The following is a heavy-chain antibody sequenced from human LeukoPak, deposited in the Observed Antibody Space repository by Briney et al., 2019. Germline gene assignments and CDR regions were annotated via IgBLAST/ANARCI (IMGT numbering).Heavy chain of an antibody. J-gene: IGHJ4*02. Sequence: GSLRLSCSASGFTFSSYSMNWVRQAPGKGLEWVSYISSSSSTIYYADSVKGRFTISRDNAKNSLYLQMNSLRAEDTAVYYCASVVAAIYFDYWGQGTLVTASS. D-gene: IGHD2-15*01. CDR2: ISSSSSTI. CDR3: ASVVAAIYFDY. V-gene: IGHV3-48*04. CDR1: GFTFSSYS.